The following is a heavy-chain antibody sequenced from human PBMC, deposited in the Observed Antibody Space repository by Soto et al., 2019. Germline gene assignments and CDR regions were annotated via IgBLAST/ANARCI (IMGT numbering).Heavy chain of an antibody. CDR1: GYTFTSYG. D-gene: IGHD3-9*01. Sequence: QVQLVQSGAEVKKPGASVKVSCKASGYTFTSYGISWVRQAPGQGLEWMGWISTYNGNTDYAQKLQGRVTMTTDTSTSTAYMELRSLRSDDTAVYYCARVAGRDILTGPNWFDPWGQGTLVTVSS. V-gene: IGHV1-18*01. J-gene: IGHJ5*02. CDR3: ARVAGRDILTGPNWFDP. CDR2: ISTYNGNT.